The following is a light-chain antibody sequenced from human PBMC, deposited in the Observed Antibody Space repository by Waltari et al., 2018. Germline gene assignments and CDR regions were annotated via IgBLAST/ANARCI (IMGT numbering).Light chain of an antibody. CDR2: GAS. CDR3: QQYGSSPWT. CDR1: QSVSSSY. J-gene: IGKJ1*01. Sequence: EIVLTQSPGTLSLSPGERATLSCRAXQSVSSSYLAWYQQKPGQAPRLLIYGASSRATGIPDRFSGSGSGTDFTLTISRLEPEDFAVXYCQQYGSSPWTFXXXTKVEIK. V-gene: IGKV3-20*01.